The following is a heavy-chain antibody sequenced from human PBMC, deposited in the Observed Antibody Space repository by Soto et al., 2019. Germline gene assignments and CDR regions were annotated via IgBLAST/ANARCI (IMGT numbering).Heavy chain of an antibody. V-gene: IGHV4-31*03. Sequence: ASETLSLTCTVSGGSISSGGYYWSWIRQHPGKGLEWIGYIYYSGSTYYNPSLKSRVTISVDTSKNQFSLKLSSVTAADTAVYYCARDRRTFMFDYWGQGTLVTVSS. CDR3: ARDRRTFMFDY. CDR2: IYYSGST. CDR1: GGSISSGGYY. J-gene: IGHJ4*02.